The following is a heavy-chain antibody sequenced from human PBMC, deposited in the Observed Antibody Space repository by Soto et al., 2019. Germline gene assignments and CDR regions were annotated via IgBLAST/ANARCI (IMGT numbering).Heavy chain of an antibody. CDR2: ISAHNGNT. CDR1: GYGFTTYG. V-gene: IGHV1-18*01. Sequence: QVHLMQSGAEVKKPGDSVKVSCKCAGYGFTTYGITWVRQSPGQGLEWLTGISAHNGNTNYSQKLQGRVTVTRDTSTSTAYMELRSLRSDDTAVYYCARGRYGDYWGQGALVTVSS. J-gene: IGHJ4*02. CDR3: ARGRYGDY. D-gene: IGHD1-1*01.